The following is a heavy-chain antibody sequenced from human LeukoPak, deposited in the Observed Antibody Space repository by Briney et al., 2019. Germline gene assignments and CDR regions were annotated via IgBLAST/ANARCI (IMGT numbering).Heavy chain of an antibody. CDR2: IYTSGST. CDR1: GGSISSYY. Sequence: PSETLSLTCTVSGGSISSYYWSWIRQPAGKGLEWIGRIYTSGSTNYNPSLKSRVTMSVDTSKNQFSLKLSSVTAADTAVYYCARDKRRSSLRYYYYGMDVWGQGTTVTVSS. V-gene: IGHV4-4*07. CDR3: ARDKRRSSLRYYYYGMDV. D-gene: IGHD6-13*01. J-gene: IGHJ6*02.